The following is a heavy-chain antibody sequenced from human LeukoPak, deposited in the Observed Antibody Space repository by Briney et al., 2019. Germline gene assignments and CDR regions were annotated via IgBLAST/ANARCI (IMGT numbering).Heavy chain of an antibody. J-gene: IGHJ4*02. D-gene: IGHD1-26*01. Sequence: GGSLRLSCAASGFTFSSYAMSWVRQAPGKGLEWVSAISGSGGSTYYADSVKGRFTISRDNSKNTLYLQMNSLKTEDTAVYYCTTDGVGIEGATFDYWGQGILVTVSS. CDR2: ISGSGGST. CDR1: GFTFSSYA. CDR3: TTDGVGIEGATFDY. V-gene: IGHV3-23*01.